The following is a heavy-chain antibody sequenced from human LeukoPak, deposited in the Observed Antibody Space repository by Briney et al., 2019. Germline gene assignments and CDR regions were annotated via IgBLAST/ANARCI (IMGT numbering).Heavy chain of an antibody. V-gene: IGHV3-30*18. CDR2: ISYDGSNK. D-gene: IGHD6-13*01. Sequence: PGGSLRLSCEASGFTFSSYGMHWVRQAPGKGLEWVAVISYDGSNKYYADSVKGRFTISRDNSKNTLYLQMNSLRAEDTAVYYCAKDRNSSSWYRYYYYGMDVWGQGTTVTVSS. J-gene: IGHJ6*02. CDR3: AKDRNSSSWYRYYYYGMDV. CDR1: GFTFSSYG.